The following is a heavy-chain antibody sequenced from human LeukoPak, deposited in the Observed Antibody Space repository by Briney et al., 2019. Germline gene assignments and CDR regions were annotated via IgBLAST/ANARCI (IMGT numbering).Heavy chain of an antibody. CDR2: IWHDGSNQ. V-gene: IGHV3-33*07. J-gene: IGHJ4*02. CDR1: GFTFSSFG. D-gene: IGHD3-10*01. Sequence: PGGSLRLSCAASGFTFSSFGIYWVRQAPGKGLEWVAVIWHDGSNQYYADSVKGRFTISRDNSKKTLNLQMINLRAEDTAMYYCTGEFIYWGQGTLVTVSS. CDR3: TGEFIY.